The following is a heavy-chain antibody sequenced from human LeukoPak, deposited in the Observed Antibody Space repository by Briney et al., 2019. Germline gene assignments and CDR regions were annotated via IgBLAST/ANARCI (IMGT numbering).Heavy chain of an antibody. V-gene: IGHV4-34*01. CDR3: ARAVNDILTGSYYYMDV. D-gene: IGHD3-9*01. J-gene: IGHJ6*03. CDR1: GGSFSGYY. CDR2: IYHSGST. Sequence: SETLSLTCAVYGGSFSGYYWSWIRQPPGKGLEWIGEIYHSGSTNYNPSLKSRVTISVDTSKNQFSLKLSSVTAADTAVYYCARAVNDILTGSYYYMDVWGKGTTVTISS.